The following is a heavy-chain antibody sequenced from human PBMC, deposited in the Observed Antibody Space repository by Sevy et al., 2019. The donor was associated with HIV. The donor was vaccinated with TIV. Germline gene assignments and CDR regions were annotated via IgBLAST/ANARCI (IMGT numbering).Heavy chain of an antibody. J-gene: IGHJ4*02. Sequence: SETLSLTCTVSGGSISSSSYYWGWIRQPPGKGLEWIGSIYYSGSTYYNPSLKSPVTISVDTSKNQFSLKLSSVTAADTAVYYCARRDYYDSSGHPGGFDYWGQGTLVTVSS. CDR3: ARRDYYDSSGHPGGFDY. D-gene: IGHD3-22*01. CDR1: GGSISSSSYY. V-gene: IGHV4-39*01. CDR2: IYYSGST.